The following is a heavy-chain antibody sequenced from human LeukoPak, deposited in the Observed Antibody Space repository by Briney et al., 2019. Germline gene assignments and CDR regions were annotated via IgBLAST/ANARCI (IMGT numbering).Heavy chain of an antibody. Sequence: GGSLRLSCAASGFTFSSYSMNWVRQAPGKGLEWVSSISSSSSYIYYADSVKGRFTISRDNAKNSLYLQMNSLRAEDTAVYYCASEFIIAAAGRRMDVWGQGTTVTVSS. V-gene: IGHV3-21*01. CDR1: GFTFSSYS. CDR3: ASEFIIAAAGRRMDV. CDR2: ISSSSSYI. J-gene: IGHJ6*02. D-gene: IGHD6-13*01.